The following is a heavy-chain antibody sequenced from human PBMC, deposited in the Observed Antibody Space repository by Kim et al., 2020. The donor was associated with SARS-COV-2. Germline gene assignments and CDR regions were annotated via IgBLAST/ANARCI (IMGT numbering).Heavy chain of an antibody. D-gene: IGHD6-13*01. J-gene: IGHJ6*02. Sequence: GGSLRLSCAASGFTFSSYAMSWVRQAPGKGLEWVSAISGSGGSTYYADSVKGRFTISRDNSKNTLYLQMNSLRAEDTAVYYCAKAGTWARDYYYGMDVWGQGTTVTVSS. CDR1: GFTFSSYA. CDR2: ISGSGGST. CDR3: AKAGTWARDYYYGMDV. V-gene: IGHV3-23*01.